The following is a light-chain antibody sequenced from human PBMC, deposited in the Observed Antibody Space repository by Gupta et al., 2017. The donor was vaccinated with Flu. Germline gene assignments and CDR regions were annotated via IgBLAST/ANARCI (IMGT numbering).Light chain of an antibody. CDR2: GGD. Sequence: ITISCTGTSSDIGNYNLVSWYQQDPAKTHKFIVYGGDKSPVGVAARFSGSKSGNTASLTISGLQSEDDADYYGCSDAGDNNWVFGGGTRLTVL. CDR1: SSDIGNYNL. CDR3: CSDAGDNNWV. V-gene: IGLV2-23*01. J-gene: IGLJ3*02.